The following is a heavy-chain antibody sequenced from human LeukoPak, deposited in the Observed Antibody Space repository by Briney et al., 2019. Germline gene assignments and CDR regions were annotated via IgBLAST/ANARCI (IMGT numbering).Heavy chain of an antibody. V-gene: IGHV5-51*01. D-gene: IGHD6-19*01. CDR1: GYXFTNYW. Sequence: GESLKISCNGSGYXFTNYWICWVRQMPGKGLEWMGIIYPGDSERRYSPSFQGQVTISADKSISTAYLQWSSLKASDTAMYYCARQASGWYHFDYWGQGTLVTVSS. CDR2: IYPGDSER. CDR3: ARQASGWYHFDY. J-gene: IGHJ4*02.